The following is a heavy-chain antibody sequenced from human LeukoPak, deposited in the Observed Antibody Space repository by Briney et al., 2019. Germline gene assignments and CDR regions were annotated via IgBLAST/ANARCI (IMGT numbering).Heavy chain of an antibody. V-gene: IGHV3-74*01. Sequence: PGGSLRLSCAASGFTLSYYWMHWVRQGPGKGLVWVSTISGDESTTHYADSVKGRFTISRDNAKNTLYLEMNSLRAEDTAVYYCARDPRNKGFDPWGQGTLVTVSS. CDR3: ARDPRNKGFDP. CDR2: ISGDESTT. J-gene: IGHJ5*02. D-gene: IGHD1/OR15-1a*01. CDR1: GFTLSYYW.